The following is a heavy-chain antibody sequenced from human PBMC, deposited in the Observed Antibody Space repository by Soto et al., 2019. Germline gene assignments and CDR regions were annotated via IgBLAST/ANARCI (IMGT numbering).Heavy chain of an antibody. CDR2: ISGSGGST. J-gene: IGHJ4*02. V-gene: IGHV3-23*01. D-gene: IGHD3-22*01. Sequence: GGSLRLSCAASGFTFSSYAMSWVRQAPGKGLEWVSAISGSGGSTYYADSVKGRFTISRDNSKNTLYLQMNSLRAEDTAVYYCITMIVVVITTRDYFDYWGQGTLVTISS. CDR1: GFTFSSYA. CDR3: ITMIVVVITTRDYFDY.